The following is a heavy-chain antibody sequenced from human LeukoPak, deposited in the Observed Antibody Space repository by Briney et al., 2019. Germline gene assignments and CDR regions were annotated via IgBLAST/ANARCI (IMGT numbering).Heavy chain of an antibody. D-gene: IGHD3-3*01. CDR2: ISAYNGNT. Sequence: ASVKVYCKASGYTFTSYGLSWVRQATGQALEWMGWISAYNGNTNYAQKPQGRVTMTTDTSTSTAYMELRSLRSDDTAVYYCARADYDFWSGYHNFDYWGQGTLVTVSS. CDR3: ARADYDFWSGYHNFDY. V-gene: IGHV1-18*01. CDR1: GYTFTSYG. J-gene: IGHJ4*02.